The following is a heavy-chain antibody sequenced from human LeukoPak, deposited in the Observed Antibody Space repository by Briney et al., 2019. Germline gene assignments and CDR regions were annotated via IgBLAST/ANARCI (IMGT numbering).Heavy chain of an antibody. V-gene: IGHV3-23*01. CDR1: GFTFRRYG. J-gene: IGHJ4*02. D-gene: IGHD5-12*01. CDR2: ISGSGGST. Sequence: GGSLRLSCAASGFTFRRYGMSWVRQAPGKGLEWVSAISGSGGSTYYADSVKGRFTISRDNSKNTLYLQMNSLRAEDTAVYYCAKNPGGYDYRFDYWGQGTLVTVSS. CDR3: AKNPGGYDYRFDY.